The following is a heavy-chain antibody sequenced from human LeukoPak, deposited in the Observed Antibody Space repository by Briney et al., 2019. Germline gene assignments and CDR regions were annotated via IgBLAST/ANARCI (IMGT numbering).Heavy chain of an antibody. CDR1: GFTVSSNY. Sequence: GGSLRLSCAASGFTVSSNYMSWVRQTPGKGLEWVSIIYSGGSTYYADSVKGRFTLSRDNSKNTMYLQMNSLRAEDTAVYYCARPLRFNRGMDVWGQGTTVTVSS. D-gene: IGHD3-3*01. CDR2: IYSGGST. CDR3: ARPLRFNRGMDV. V-gene: IGHV3-53*01. J-gene: IGHJ6*02.